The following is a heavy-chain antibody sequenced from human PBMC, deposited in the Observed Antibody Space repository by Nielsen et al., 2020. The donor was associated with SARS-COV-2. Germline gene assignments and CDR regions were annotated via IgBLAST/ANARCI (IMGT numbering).Heavy chain of an antibody. CDR3: ARSYRRYCSSTSYYTGINWFDP. V-gene: IGHV3-33*05. J-gene: IGHJ5*02. Sequence: WIRQPPGKGLEWVAVISYDGSNKYYADSVKGRFTISRDNAKNSLYLQMNSLRAEDTAVYYCARSYRRYCSSTSYYTGINWFDPWGQGTLVTVSS. CDR2: ISYDGSNK. D-gene: IGHD2-2*02.